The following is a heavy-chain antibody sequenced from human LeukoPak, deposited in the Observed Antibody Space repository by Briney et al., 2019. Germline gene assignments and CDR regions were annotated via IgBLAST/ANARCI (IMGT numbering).Heavy chain of an antibody. V-gene: IGHV4-4*07. D-gene: IGHD3-10*01. CDR1: GGSISSYY. Sequence: SETLSLTCTVYGGSISSYYWSWIRQPAGKGLEWIGRISSSGSTSYNSSLESRVAMSVDTSKNQFSLKLNSVTAADTAVYYCARGHYGSGNPFDYWGQGTLVTVSS. CDR3: ARGHYGSGNPFDY. J-gene: IGHJ4*02. CDR2: ISSSGST.